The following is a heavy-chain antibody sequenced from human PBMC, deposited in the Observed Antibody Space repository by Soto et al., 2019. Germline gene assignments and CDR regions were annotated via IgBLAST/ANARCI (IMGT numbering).Heavy chain of an antibody. CDR1: GFTFSSYW. Sequence: GGSLRLSCAASGFTFSSYWMSWVRQAPGKGLEWVAHTRQDGGQEYYVDSVKGRFTISRDNAKNSLYLQMNSLRVEDTAVYYCASSPNPTVAGLPFDLWGKGTLVTVSS. CDR2: TRQDGGQE. CDR3: ASSPNPTVAGLPFDL. D-gene: IGHD6-19*01. J-gene: IGHJ4*02. V-gene: IGHV3-7*03.